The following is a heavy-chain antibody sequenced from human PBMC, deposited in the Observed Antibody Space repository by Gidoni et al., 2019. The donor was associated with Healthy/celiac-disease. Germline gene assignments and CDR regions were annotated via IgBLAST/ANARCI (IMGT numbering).Heavy chain of an antibody. CDR1: GGSISTAGYY. Sequence: QVQLQESGTGLVKTSQTLSLTCTVSGGSISTAGYYLSWIRQHPGKGLEWLGYIYCSRSTYYNPSLKSRVTISVDTSKNQFSLKLSSVTAADTAVYYCARKVSSIAVPHSWFDPWGQGTLVTVSS. CDR3: ARKVSSIAVPHSWFDP. D-gene: IGHD6-6*01. CDR2: IYCSRST. J-gene: IGHJ5*02. V-gene: IGHV4-31*03.